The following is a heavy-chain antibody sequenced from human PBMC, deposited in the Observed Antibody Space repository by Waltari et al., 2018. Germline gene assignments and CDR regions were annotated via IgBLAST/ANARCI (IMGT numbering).Heavy chain of an antibody. V-gene: IGHV4-39*01. CDR3: ARSPSGIAAAGTVDY. D-gene: IGHD6-13*01. CDR1: GGSISSSSYY. CDR2: IYYSGST. Sequence: QLQLQESGPGLVKPSETLSLTCTVSGGSISSSSYYWGWIRQPPGKGLEWIGSIYYSGSTYYNPSLNSRVTISLDTSKNQFSLKLSSVTAADTAVYYCARSPSGIAAAGTVDYWGQGTLVTVSS. J-gene: IGHJ4*02.